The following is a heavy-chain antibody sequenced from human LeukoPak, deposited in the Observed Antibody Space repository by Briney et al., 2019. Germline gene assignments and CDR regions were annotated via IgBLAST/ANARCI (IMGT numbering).Heavy chain of an antibody. D-gene: IGHD6-13*01. Sequence: SETLSLTCTVSGGYISSYYWSWIRQPPGKGLEWIGYIYYSGSTNYNPSLKSRVTISVDTSKNQFSLKLSSVTAADTAVYYCARIAAAGRQALDYWGQGTLVTVSS. CDR1: GGYISSYY. CDR2: IYYSGST. J-gene: IGHJ4*02. CDR3: ARIAAAGRQALDY. V-gene: IGHV4-59*01.